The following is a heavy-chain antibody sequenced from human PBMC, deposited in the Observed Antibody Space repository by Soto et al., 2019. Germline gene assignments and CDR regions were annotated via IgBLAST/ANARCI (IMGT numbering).Heavy chain of an antibody. D-gene: IGHD3-9*01. Sequence: TSETLSLTCTVSGGSISSSSYYWGWIRQPPGKGLEWIGSIYYSGNTYYNPSLKSRVMISVDTSKNQFSLNLSSVTAADTAVYYCASGYYDILTGRDTKYYFDYWGQGALVTVSS. CDR2: IYYSGNT. J-gene: IGHJ4*02. CDR1: GGSISSSSYY. CDR3: ASGYYDILTGRDTKYYFDY. V-gene: IGHV4-39*07.